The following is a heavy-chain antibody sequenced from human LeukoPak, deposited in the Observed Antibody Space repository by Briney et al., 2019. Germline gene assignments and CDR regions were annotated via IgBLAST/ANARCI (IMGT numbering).Heavy chain of an antibody. Sequence: PGGSLRLSCAASGFTFSSYSMNWVRQAPGKGLEWVSSISSSSSYIYYADSVKGRFTISRDNAKNSLYLQMNSLRAEDTAVYYCARGVAAAGKGMFDYWGQGTLVTVSS. D-gene: IGHD6-13*01. CDR3: ARGVAAAGKGMFDY. CDR2: ISSSSSYI. J-gene: IGHJ4*02. V-gene: IGHV3-21*04. CDR1: GFTFSSYS.